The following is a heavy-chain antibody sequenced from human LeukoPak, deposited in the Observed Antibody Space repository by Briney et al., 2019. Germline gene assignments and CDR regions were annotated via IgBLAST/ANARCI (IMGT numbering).Heavy chain of an antibody. CDR2: ITRSSTTI. CDR3: ARLGPSDAFDI. Sequence: GGSLRLSCAASGFNFSIYSMNWVRQAPGKGLEWVSYITRSSTTIYYADSVKGRFTISRDNAKNTLYLQMNSLRAEDTAVYYCARLGPSDAFDIWGQGTMVTVSS. CDR1: GFNFSIYS. J-gene: IGHJ3*02. V-gene: IGHV3-48*04.